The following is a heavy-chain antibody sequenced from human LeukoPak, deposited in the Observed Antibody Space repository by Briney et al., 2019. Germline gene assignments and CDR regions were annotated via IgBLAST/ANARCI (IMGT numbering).Heavy chain of an antibody. Sequence: ASVKVSCKVSGYTLTELSMHWVRQAPGKGLEWMGGFDPEDGETIYAQKFQGRVTMTEDTSTDTAYMELSSLRSEDTAVYYCATRGWYYGSGSYYNSNWFDPWGQGTLVTVSS. CDR3: ATRGWYYGSGSYYNSNWFDP. J-gene: IGHJ5*02. CDR1: GYTLTELS. V-gene: IGHV1-24*01. CDR2: FDPEDGET. D-gene: IGHD3-10*01.